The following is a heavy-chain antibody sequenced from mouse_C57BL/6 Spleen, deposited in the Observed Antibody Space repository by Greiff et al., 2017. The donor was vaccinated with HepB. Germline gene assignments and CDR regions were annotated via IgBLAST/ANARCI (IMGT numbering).Heavy chain of an antibody. Sequence: QVQLQQPGAELVMPGASVKLSCKASGYTFTSYWMHWVKQRPGQGLEWIGEIDPSDSYTNYNQKFKGKSTLTVDKSSSTAYMQLSSLTSEDSAVYYCARRENGSSCWYFDVWGTGTTVTVSS. CDR3: ARRENGSSCWYFDV. J-gene: IGHJ1*03. D-gene: IGHD1-1*01. CDR2: IDPSDSYT. CDR1: GYTFTSYW. V-gene: IGHV1-69*01.